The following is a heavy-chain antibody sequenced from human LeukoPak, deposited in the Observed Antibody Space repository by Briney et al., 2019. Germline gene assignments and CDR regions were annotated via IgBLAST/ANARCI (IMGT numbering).Heavy chain of an antibody. V-gene: IGHV3-53*01. CDR1: GFIVSSTY. CDR3: AKDLLSGGDPEYFHH. Sequence: GGSLRLSCAASGFIVSSTYMSWVRQAPGKGPEGVSVIYRGGSTYYADSVKGRFTISRDNSKNTLYLQMNSLRAEDTAVYYCAKDLLSGGDPEYFHHWGQGTLVTVSS. CDR2: IYRGGST. J-gene: IGHJ1*01. D-gene: IGHD2-21*01.